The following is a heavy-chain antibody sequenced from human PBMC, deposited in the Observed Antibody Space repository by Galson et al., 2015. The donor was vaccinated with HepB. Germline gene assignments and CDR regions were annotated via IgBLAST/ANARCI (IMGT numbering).Heavy chain of an antibody. CDR3: AIDLGGYNYYYYDMDV. D-gene: IGHD3-16*01. CDR1: ADSVSSYSAA. V-gene: IGHV6-1*01. CDR2: IYYRTKWYN. Sequence: CAIFADSVSSYSAAWNWIRQFPSRGLEWRGRIYYRTKWYNDYAVPAKSQITINPATSKNQYSLQLNSVTPDDTAVYYCAIDLGGYNYYYYDMDVWGKGTTVTVSS. J-gene: IGHJ6*03.